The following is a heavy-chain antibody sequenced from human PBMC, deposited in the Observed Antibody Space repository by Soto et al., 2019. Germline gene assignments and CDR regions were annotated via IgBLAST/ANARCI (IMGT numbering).Heavy chain of an antibody. CDR1: GYTFTSYG. V-gene: IGHV1-18*01. J-gene: IGHJ4*02. Sequence: EASVKVSCKASGYTFTSYGISWVRQAPGQGLEWMGWISAYNGNTNYAQKLQGRVTMTTDTSTSTAYMELRSLRSDDTAVYYCARPGNNQLVDFFDYWGQGTLVTVSS. CDR3: ARPGNNQLVDFFDY. CDR2: ISAYNGNT. D-gene: IGHD2-15*01.